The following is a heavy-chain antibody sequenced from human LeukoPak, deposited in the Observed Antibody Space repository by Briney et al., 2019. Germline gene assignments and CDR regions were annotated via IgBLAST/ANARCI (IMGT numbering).Heavy chain of an antibody. Sequence: GGPLRLSCERSGFTLGRYAMYWVRQAPGKGLEWVAGIYGSGGSPHYADSVRGRFTISRDNSKNTVYLQINSPRADDTAVYYCGKTTTGYSSGQKPAWPVDSWGQGTLVTVSS. D-gene: IGHD5-18*01. J-gene: IGHJ4*02. V-gene: IGHV3-23*01. CDR2: IYGSGGSP. CDR3: GKTTTGYSSGQKPAWPVDS. CDR1: GFTLGRYA.